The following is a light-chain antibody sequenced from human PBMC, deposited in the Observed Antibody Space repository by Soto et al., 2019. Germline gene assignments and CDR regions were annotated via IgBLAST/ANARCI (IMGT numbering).Light chain of an antibody. V-gene: IGLV2-14*03. J-gene: IGLJ1*01. CDR1: SSDVCGYNY. Sequence: SVLTQPASVSGSAGQSINITCTENSSDVCGYNYVSWYQHHPGKAPKLIIYDVSNRPSGVSNPFSGSKSGNTASLTISGLQPEDEADYYCSSYTTSNTRQIVFGTGTKVTVL. CDR3: SSYTTSNTRQIV. CDR2: DVS.